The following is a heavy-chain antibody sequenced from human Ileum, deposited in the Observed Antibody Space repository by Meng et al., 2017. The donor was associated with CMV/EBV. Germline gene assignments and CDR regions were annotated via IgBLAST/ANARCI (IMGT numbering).Heavy chain of an antibody. J-gene: IGHJ6*02. CDR3: AKDFNDGMDV. CDR1: GFIFSNYG. Sequence: GESLKISCATSGFIFSNYGMHWVRQAPGKGLEWVTFIRYDESKRYYADSMKGRFTISRDNSKNTLYLQMNSLRAEDTAVYYCAKDFNDGMDVWGQGNPVNGAS. CDR2: IRYDESKR. V-gene: IGHV3-30*02.